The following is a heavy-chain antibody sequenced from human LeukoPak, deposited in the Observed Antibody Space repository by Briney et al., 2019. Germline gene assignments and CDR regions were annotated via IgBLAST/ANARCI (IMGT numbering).Heavy chain of an antibody. V-gene: IGHV3-11*01. Sequence: GGSLRLSCAASGFTFSDYYMSWIRQAPGKGLEWVSYISSSGSTIYYADSVKGRFTISRDNSKNTLYLQMNSLRAEDTAVYYCAKDGAQVHYDFWSGSGTGAFDIWGQGTMVTVSS. CDR3: AKDGAQVHYDFWSGSGTGAFDI. D-gene: IGHD3-3*01. CDR1: GFTFSDYY. J-gene: IGHJ3*02. CDR2: ISSSGSTI.